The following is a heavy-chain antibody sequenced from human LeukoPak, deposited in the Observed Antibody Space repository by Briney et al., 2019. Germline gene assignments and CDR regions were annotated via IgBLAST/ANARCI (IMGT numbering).Heavy chain of an antibody. CDR2: IFSDGST. J-gene: IGHJ4*02. D-gene: IGHD2-2*01. CDR3: ARDPSYTRGFFAD. Sequence: NPSETLSLTCTVSGGSINSYYWSWIRQPAGKGLEWVGRIFSDGSTSYNPSLKGRVTLSVDMSKNVFSLKLNSVTAADTAIYYCARDPSYTRGFFADWGQGTLVIVSS. V-gene: IGHV4-4*07. CDR1: GGSINSYY.